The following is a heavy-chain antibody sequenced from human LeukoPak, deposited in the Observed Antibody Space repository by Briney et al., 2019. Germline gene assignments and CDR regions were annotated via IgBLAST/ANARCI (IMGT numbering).Heavy chain of an antibody. D-gene: IGHD6-19*01. CDR1: GFTFSSYA. Sequence: PGGSLRLSCAASGFTFSSYAMHWVRQAPGKGLEWVAVISYDGSNKYYADSVKGRFTISRDNSKNTLYLQMNSLRAEDTAVYYCARDRAIAVAGTLDYWGQGTLVTVSS. V-gene: IGHV3-30-3*01. CDR2: ISYDGSNK. CDR3: ARDRAIAVAGTLDY. J-gene: IGHJ4*02.